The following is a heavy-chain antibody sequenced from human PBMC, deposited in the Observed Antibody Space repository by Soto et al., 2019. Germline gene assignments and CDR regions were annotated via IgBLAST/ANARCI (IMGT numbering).Heavy chain of an antibody. Sequence: SETLSLTCTVSDGSITSNIHYWAWIRQPPGKGLEWIATIYFRGSTYYNPSLKSRVSISIDTSKNQFSLKLSSVTAADTAVYYCARLPDYWGQGILVTVSS. CDR1: DGSITSNIHY. J-gene: IGHJ4*02. CDR3: ARLPDY. CDR2: IYFRGST. V-gene: IGHV4-39*07. D-gene: IGHD2-2*01.